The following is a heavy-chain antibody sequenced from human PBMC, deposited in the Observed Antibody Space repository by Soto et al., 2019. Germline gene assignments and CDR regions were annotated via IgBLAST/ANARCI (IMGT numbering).Heavy chain of an antibody. Sequence: EVQLLESGGGLVQPGRSLRLSCAASGFTFSSYAMSWVRQAPGKGLEWVSAISGSGGTTYYAASVKGRFTISRDNSKNKLFLQMNSLRAEETGVYYCAKCFVETGGSSGWPWTFHYWGQGTLVTVSS. CDR2: ISGSGGTT. CDR1: GFTFSSYA. D-gene: IGHD6-25*01. J-gene: IGHJ4*02. V-gene: IGHV3-23*01. CDR3: AKCFVETGGSSGWPWTFHY.